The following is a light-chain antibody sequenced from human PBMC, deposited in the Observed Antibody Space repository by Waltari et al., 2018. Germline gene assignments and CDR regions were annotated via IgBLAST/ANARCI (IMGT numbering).Light chain of an antibody. CDR3: LLSYSGARHVV. Sequence: QSFVPQEPSPALSPVGPVTRPCCHSTGPVPHCHYPYRFQKKPAQPPRTLIYDTSHKHAWTPARFSGSLLGGKAALTLSGAQPEDEAEYYCLLSYSGARHVVFGGGTKLTVL. J-gene: IGLJ2*01. CDR1: TGPVPHCHY. V-gene: IGLV7-46*01. CDR2: DTS.